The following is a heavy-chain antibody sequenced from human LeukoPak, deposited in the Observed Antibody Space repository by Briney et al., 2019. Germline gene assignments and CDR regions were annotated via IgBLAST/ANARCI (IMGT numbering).Heavy chain of an antibody. J-gene: IGHJ4*02. CDR3: ARASYGDYWGKYYFDY. CDR2: ISADSATT. CDR1: GFNFGSYS. D-gene: IGHD4-17*01. V-gene: IGHV3-23*01. Sequence: GGSLRLSCAASGFNFGSYSMTWVRQAPGKGLEWVSVISADSATTFYADSVKGRFTISRDNSRNTLYLQMNSLRAEDTAVYYCARASYGDYWGKYYFDYWGQGTLVTVSS.